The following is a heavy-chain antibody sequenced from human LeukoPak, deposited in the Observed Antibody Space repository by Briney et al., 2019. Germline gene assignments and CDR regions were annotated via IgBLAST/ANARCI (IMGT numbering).Heavy chain of an antibody. J-gene: IGHJ3*01. CDR1: GFTVSSNS. CDR3: AYGKYSSSLPSC. V-gene: IGHV3-53*01. D-gene: IGHD6-6*01. Sequence: PGGSLRLSCTVSGFTVSSNSMSWVRQAPGKGLEWVSFIYSDNTHYSDSVKGRFTISRDNAKNSLYLQMNSLRAEDTAVYYCAYGKYSSSLPSCGGQGTMVTVSS. CDR2: IYSDNT.